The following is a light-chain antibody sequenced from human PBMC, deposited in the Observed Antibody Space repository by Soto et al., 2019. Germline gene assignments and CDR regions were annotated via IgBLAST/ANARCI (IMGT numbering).Light chain of an antibody. Sequence: DVVLTQSPLSLPVTLGQPASISCKSSQSLVYKDGNIYLNWFQQRPGHSPRRLINQISNRDSGVPDRFSGSGSGTDFTLEISRVEAEDVGVYYCMQGAHWPYTFGQGTKLEIK. CDR2: QIS. V-gene: IGKV2-30*01. CDR3: MQGAHWPYT. CDR1: QSLVYKDGNIY. J-gene: IGKJ2*01.